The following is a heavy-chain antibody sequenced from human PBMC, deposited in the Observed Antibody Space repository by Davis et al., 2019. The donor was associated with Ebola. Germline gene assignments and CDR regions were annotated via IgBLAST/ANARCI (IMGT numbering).Heavy chain of an antibody. CDR2: SSTSEGHT. V-gene: IGHV3-23*01. D-gene: IGHD2-15*01. CDR1: APILTNFY. Sequence: PARSLRPSCPPSAPILTNFYMSWARHVPGELLEWVSTSSTSEGHTHYSDSVRGRFTISRDNSKDTIFLQMNSLRAEETAKYDCARYCHYRDCSYFDSWGQGTRVAVSS. J-gene: IGHJ4*02. CDR3: ARYCHYRDCSYFDS.